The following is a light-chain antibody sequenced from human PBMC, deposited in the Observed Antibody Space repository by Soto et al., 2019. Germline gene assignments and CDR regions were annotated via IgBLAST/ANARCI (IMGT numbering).Light chain of an antibody. J-gene: IGKJ4*01. CDR1: QSVSGN. Sequence: EIVMTQSPATLSVSPGERATLSCRASQSVSGNLAWYQQKPGQAPRLLIYGASTRATGIPARFSGSGSGTDFTLTINRLEPEDFAVYFCQQYSDSPLTFGGGTKVEIK. CDR3: QQYSDSPLT. V-gene: IGKV3D-15*01. CDR2: GAS.